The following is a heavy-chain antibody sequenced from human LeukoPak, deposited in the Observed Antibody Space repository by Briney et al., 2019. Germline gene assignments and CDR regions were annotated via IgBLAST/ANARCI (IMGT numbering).Heavy chain of an antibody. Sequence: PSETLSLTCSVSGGSISSYYWSWIRQPPGKGLEWIGYIYYSGSTNYNPSLKSRVTISVDTSKNQFSLKLSSVTAADTAVYYCARHLYGDYTYYFDYWGQGTLVTVSS. D-gene: IGHD4-17*01. J-gene: IGHJ4*02. CDR2: IYYSGST. CDR1: GGSISSYY. CDR3: ARHLYGDYTYYFDY. V-gene: IGHV4-59*08.